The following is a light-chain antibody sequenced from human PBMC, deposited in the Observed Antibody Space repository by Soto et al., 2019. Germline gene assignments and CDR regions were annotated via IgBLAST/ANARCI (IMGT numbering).Light chain of an antibody. CDR2: DAS. Sequence: EIVLTQSPATLSLSPGERATLSCRASQSVSSYLAWYKQKPGQAPRLLIYDASNRATGIPARFSGSGSGTDFTLTMSSLEPGDFPFYYCHHRSNFPYTFGQRTNLQIK. CDR1: QSVSSY. J-gene: IGKJ2*01. V-gene: IGKV3-11*01. CDR3: HHRSNFPYT.